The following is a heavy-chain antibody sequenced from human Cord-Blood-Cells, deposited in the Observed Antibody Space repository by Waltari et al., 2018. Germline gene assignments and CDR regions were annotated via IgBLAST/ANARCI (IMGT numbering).Heavy chain of an antibody. Sequence: QVQLVQSGAEVKKPGSSVKVSCKASGGTFSSSAISWVRQAPGQGLEWMGGIIPIFGTANYAQKFQGRVTITADESTSTAYMELSSLRSEDTAVYYCARTASCSSTSCYAFDIWGQGTMVTVSS. V-gene: IGHV1-69*01. CDR1: GGTFSSSA. J-gene: IGHJ3*02. CDR2: IIPIFGTA. D-gene: IGHD2-2*01. CDR3: ARTASCSSTSCYAFDI.